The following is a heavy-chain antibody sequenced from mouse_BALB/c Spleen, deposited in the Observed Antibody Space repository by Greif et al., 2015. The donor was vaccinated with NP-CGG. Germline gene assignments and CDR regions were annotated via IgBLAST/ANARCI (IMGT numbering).Heavy chain of an antibody. V-gene: IGHV2-9*02. Sequence: QVQLKDSGPGLVAPSQSLSITCTVSGFSLTSYGVHWVRQPPGKGLEWLGVIWAGGSTNYNSALMSRLSISKDNSKSXVFLKMNSLQTDDTGMYYCARDRRDYWGQGTSVTVSP. J-gene: IGHJ4*01. CDR1: GFSLTSYG. CDR3: ARDRRDY. CDR2: IWAGGST.